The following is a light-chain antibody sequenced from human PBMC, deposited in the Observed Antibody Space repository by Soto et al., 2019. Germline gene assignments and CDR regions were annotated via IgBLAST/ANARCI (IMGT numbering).Light chain of an antibody. CDR2: QAS. CDR3: QEYKTYSRT. Sequence: DIQMTQSPSTLSASVGDRVTITYRASQSINSWLAWFQQKPGKAPKLLISQASYLESGVPSRFTGSESGTEFTLTISSLQPDDFATYYCQEYKTYSRTFGQGTKVEIK. V-gene: IGKV1-5*03. J-gene: IGKJ1*01. CDR1: QSINSW.